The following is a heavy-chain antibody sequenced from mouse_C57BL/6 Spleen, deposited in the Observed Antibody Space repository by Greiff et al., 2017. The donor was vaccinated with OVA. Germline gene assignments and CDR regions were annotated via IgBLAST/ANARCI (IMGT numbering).Heavy chain of an antibody. CDR2: IDPETGGT. D-gene: IGHD1-1*01. CDR3: TSTTVVDPYAMDY. J-gene: IGHJ4*01. Sequence: QVQLQQSGAELVRPGASVTLSCKASGYTFTDYEMHWVKQTPVHGLEWIGAIDPETGGTAYNQKFKGKAILTADKSSSTAYMELRSLTAEDSAVYYCTSTTVVDPYAMDYWGQGTSVTVSA. V-gene: IGHV1-15*01. CDR1: GYTFTDYE.